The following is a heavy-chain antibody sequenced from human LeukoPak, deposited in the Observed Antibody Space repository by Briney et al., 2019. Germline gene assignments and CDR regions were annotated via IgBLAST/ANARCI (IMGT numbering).Heavy chain of an antibody. D-gene: IGHD1-26*01. V-gene: IGHV3-48*01. J-gene: IGHJ4*02. CDR2: IGSSDGTT. CDR3: TTDLKESGSDTTTGFQY. CDR1: GFTFSLYS. Sequence: GGSLRLSCAASGFTFSLYSMNWVRRAPGKGLEWVSYIGSSDGTTYYADSVKGRFTVSRDNAKNSLYLQMHSLKVEDTAVYYCTTDLKESGSDTTTGFQYWGQGTLVTVSS.